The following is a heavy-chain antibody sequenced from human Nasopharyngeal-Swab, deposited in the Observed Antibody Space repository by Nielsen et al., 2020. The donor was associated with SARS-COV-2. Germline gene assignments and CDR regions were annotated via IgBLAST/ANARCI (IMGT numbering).Heavy chain of an antibody. V-gene: IGHV1-46*01. CDR2: INPSGGSP. D-gene: IGHD2-2*01. CDR1: GFTFTNYY. J-gene: IGHJ4*02. Sequence: ASVKVSCKASGFTFTNYYIHWVRQAPGQGLEWMAIINPSGGSPTYAQRFQGRVTMTWDTSTGTVYMEISSLRFDDTAVYYCARDPMRCRSTSCAFDHWGQGTLVTVSS. CDR3: ARDPMRCRSTSCAFDH.